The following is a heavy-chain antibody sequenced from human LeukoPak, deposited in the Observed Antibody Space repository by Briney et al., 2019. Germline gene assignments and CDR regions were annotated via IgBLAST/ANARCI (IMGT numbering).Heavy chain of an antibody. V-gene: IGHV4-31*03. Sequence: SETLSLTCTVSGGSISSGGYYWSWVRQHPGKGLEWIGYIYYSGSTYYNPSLKSRVTISVDTSKNQFSLKLSSVTAADTAVYYCARASAYYDFRGGYYRTGGLDYWGQGTLVTVSS. D-gene: IGHD3-3*01. CDR3: ARASAYYDFRGGYYRTGGLDY. J-gene: IGHJ4*02. CDR1: GGSISSGGYY. CDR2: IYYSGST.